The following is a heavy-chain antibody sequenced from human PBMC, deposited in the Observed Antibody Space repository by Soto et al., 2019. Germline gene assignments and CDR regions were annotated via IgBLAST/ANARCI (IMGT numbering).Heavy chain of an antibody. J-gene: IGHJ5*02. CDR2: IHVSGYT. CDR1: GVSITSGSYS. CDR3: ARGGALRPNAHVPLDP. V-gene: IGHV4-30-2*01. Sequence: QLQLQESGSGLVKPSQTLSLTCTVSGVSITSGSYSWRWIRQAPGKGLEWIGNIHVSGYTSFNPSLKGRVSMCVATSKNQLSLELMSVTVADTAVYYCARGGALRPNAHVPLDPWGRGSLVTVSS. D-gene: IGHD2-2*01.